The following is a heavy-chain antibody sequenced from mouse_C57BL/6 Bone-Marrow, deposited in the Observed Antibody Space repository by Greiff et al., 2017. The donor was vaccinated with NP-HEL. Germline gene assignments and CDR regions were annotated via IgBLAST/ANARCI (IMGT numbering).Heavy chain of an antibody. CDR2: ISDGGSYT. D-gene: IGHD2-13*01. CDR1: GFTFSSYA. J-gene: IGHJ3*01. V-gene: IGHV5-4*01. CDR3: ARGDDSWFAY. Sequence: EVQLQESGGGLVKPGGSLKLSCAASGFTFSSYAMSWVRQTPEKRLEWVATISDGGSYTYYPDNVKGRFTISRDNAKNNLYLQMSHLKSEDTAMYYCARGDDSWFAYWGQGTLVTVSA.